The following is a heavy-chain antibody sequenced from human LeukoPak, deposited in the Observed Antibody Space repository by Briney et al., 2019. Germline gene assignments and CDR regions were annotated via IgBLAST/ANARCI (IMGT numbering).Heavy chain of an antibody. Sequence: PSETLSLTCTVSGGSISSYYWSWIRQPPGKGLEWIGYIYYSGRTSYNPSLKSRVTISVDTSKNQFSLKLSSVTAADTAVYYCARENKYEKGRLVWGQGTLVTVSS. CDR1: GGSISSYY. J-gene: IGHJ4*02. D-gene: IGHD1/OR15-1a*01. CDR3: ARENKYEKGRLV. V-gene: IGHV4-59*12. CDR2: IYYSGRT.